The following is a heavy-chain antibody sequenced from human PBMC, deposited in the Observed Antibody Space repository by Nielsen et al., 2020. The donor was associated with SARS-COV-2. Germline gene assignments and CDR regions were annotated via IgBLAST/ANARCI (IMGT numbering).Heavy chain of an antibody. CDR3: TSQGDYSFAYYYGMDV. CDR2: IRSKANSYAT. J-gene: IGHJ6*02. Sequence: GGSLRLSCAASGFTFSGSAMHWVRQASGKGLEWVGRIRSKANSYATAYAASVKGRFTISRDDSKNTAYLQMNSLKTEDTAVYYCTSQGDYSFAYYYGMDVWGQGTTVTVSS. V-gene: IGHV3-73*01. CDR1: GFTFSGSA. D-gene: IGHD4-17*01.